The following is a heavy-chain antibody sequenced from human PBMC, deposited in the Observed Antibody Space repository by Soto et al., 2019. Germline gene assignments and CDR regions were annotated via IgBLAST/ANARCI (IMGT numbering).Heavy chain of an antibody. D-gene: IGHD3-22*01. CDR2: IWYDGSNK. CDR1: GFTFSSYG. J-gene: IGHJ4*02. V-gene: IGHV3-33*01. CDR3: AREGVTYYYDSSGYYPFDY. Sequence: PGGSLRLSCAASGFTFSSYGMHWVRQAPGKGLEWVAVIWYDGSNKYYADSVKGRFTISRDNSKNTLYLQMNSLRAEDTAVYYCAREGVTYYYDSSGYYPFDYWGQGTLVTVSS.